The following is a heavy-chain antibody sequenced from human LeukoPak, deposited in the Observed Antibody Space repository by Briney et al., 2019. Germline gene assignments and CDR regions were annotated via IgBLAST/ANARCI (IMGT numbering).Heavy chain of an antibody. D-gene: IGHD3-16*01. V-gene: IGHV3-7*01. CDR2: IKQDGSEK. Sequence: GGSLRLSCAASGFTFSSYWMSWVRQAPGKGLEWVANIKQDGSEKYYVDSVKGRFTISRDNAKNSLYLQMNSLRAEDTAVYYCARTYYDYVWGSKSSYYYYYMDVWGKGTTVTVSS. CDR1: GFTFSSYW. J-gene: IGHJ6*03. CDR3: ARTYYDYVWGSKSSYYYYYMDV.